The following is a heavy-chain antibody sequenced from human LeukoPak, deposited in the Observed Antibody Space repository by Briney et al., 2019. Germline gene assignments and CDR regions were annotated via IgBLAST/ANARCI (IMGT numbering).Heavy chain of an antibody. V-gene: IGHV5-51*01. D-gene: IGHD1-26*01. CDR3: ARVHGESGSYVGY. Sequence: GESLQISCQGSGYSFTSYWIGWVRQMPGKGLEWMGIIYPGDSDTRYSPSFQGQVTISADKSISTAYLQWSSLKASDTAMYYCARVHGESGSYVGYWGQGTLVTVSS. CDR2: IYPGDSDT. J-gene: IGHJ4*02. CDR1: GYSFTSYW.